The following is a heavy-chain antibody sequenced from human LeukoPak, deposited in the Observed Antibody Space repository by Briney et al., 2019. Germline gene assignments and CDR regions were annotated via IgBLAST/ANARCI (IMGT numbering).Heavy chain of an antibody. CDR3: ARGDDSYAPFDY. Sequence: GGSLRLSCAASGFTFDDYGMSWVRQAPGEGLEWVSGINWNGGSTGYADSVKGRFTISRDNAKNSLYLQMNSLRAEDTALYHCARGDDSYAPFDYWGQGTLVTVSS. D-gene: IGHD5-18*01. J-gene: IGHJ4*02. CDR1: GFTFDDYG. V-gene: IGHV3-20*01. CDR2: INWNGGST.